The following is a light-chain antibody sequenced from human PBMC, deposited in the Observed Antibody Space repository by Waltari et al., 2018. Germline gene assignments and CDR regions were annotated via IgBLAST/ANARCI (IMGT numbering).Light chain of an antibody. CDR2: EVT. J-gene: IGLJ3*02. CDR1: SSDVGAYKF. V-gene: IGLV2-14*01. Sequence: QSALTQPASVSGSPGQSITISCTGTSSDVGAYKFVSWYQHHAGEAPNLIFYEVTNRPSGVSDLFSGSTSGNTASLTISGLQAEDEADYHCTSFTTRTTWVFGGGTKLTVL. CDR3: TSFTTRTTWV.